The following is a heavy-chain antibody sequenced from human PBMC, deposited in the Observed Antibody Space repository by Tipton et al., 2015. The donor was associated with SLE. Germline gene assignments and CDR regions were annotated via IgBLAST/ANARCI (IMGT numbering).Heavy chain of an antibody. D-gene: IGHD3-10*01. V-gene: IGHV4-59*01. CDR1: GASISTYY. CDR2: IYHTGST. CDR3: ASSSRRADH. J-gene: IGHJ4*02. Sequence: TLSLTCTVSGASISTYYWSWIRQPPGKGLEWIGYIYHTGSTNYNPSLKSRITISLDTSKNQFSLKLSSVTAADTAVYYCASSSRRADHWGQRTLVTVSS.